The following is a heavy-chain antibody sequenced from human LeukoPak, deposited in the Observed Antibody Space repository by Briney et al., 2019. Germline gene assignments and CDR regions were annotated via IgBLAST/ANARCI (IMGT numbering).Heavy chain of an antibody. CDR2: INRSGST. CDR1: GGSFSGFY. CDR3: ASTMVRGVISSHNWFDP. J-gene: IGHJ5*02. V-gene: IGHV4-34*01. D-gene: IGHD3-10*01. Sequence: SETLSLTCAVYGGSFSGFYWSWIRQPPGKGLEWIGEINRSGSTNYNPSLKSRVTISVDTSKNQFSLKLSSVTAADTAVYYCASTMVRGVISSHNWFDPWGQGTLVTVSS.